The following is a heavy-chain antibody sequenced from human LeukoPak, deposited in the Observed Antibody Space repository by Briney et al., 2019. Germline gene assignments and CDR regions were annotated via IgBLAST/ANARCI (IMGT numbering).Heavy chain of an antibody. CDR2: SNHSGST. V-gene: IGHV4-34*01. Sequence: PETLSLTCPVSGGSFSGYYWRWLRQPPGKGLDGIGESNHSGSTNYNPSLKGRVTISGDTSKNPFSLKLSSVTAADTAVYYCATRGGSSTSPCWFDRWGQGTLVTVSS. D-gene: IGHD2-2*01. CDR3: ATRGGSSTSPCWFDR. J-gene: IGHJ5*02. CDR1: GGSFSGYY.